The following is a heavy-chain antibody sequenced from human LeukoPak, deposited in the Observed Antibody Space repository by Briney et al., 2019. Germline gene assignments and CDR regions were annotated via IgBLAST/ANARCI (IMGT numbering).Heavy chain of an antibody. Sequence: PGGFLRLSCAASGFTFSSYAMSWVRQAPGKGLEWVSAISGSGGSTYYADFVKGRFTISRDNSKNTLSLQMNSLRAEDTAVYYCAKDRSYSSGWYDAFDIWGQGTMVTVSS. V-gene: IGHV3-23*01. CDR3: AKDRSYSSGWYDAFDI. D-gene: IGHD6-19*01. CDR2: ISGSGGST. CDR1: GFTFSSYA. J-gene: IGHJ3*02.